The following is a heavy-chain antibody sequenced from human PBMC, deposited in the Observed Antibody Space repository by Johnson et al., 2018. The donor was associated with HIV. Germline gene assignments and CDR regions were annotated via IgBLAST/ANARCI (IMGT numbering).Heavy chain of an antibody. D-gene: IGHD6-19*01. CDR1: GFTFSDYA. CDR2: ISYDGSNK. V-gene: IGHV3-30-3*01. Sequence: VQLVESGGGLVQPGGSLRLSCAASGFTFSDYAMHWVRQAPGKGLEWVAVISYDGSNKYYADSVKGRFTISRDNSKNTLYLQMNSLRAEDTAVYYCARAGAVGFDAFDIWGQGTMVTVSS. CDR3: ARAGAVGFDAFDI. J-gene: IGHJ3*02.